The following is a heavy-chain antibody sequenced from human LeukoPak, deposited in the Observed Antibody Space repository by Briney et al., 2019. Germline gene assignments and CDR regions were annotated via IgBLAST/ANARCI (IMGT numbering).Heavy chain of an antibody. D-gene: IGHD5-12*01. CDR2: IKHDGNER. V-gene: IGHV3-7*01. CDR3: ARDLVATILFDY. Sequence: GGSLRLSCAASGFIFSEYWMSWVRQAPGKGLEWVTSIKHDGNERYYVGSVKGRFTISRDNAKNSLYLQMNSLRAEDTAVYYCARDLVATILFDYWGPGILVTVSS. J-gene: IGHJ4*02. CDR1: GFIFSEYW.